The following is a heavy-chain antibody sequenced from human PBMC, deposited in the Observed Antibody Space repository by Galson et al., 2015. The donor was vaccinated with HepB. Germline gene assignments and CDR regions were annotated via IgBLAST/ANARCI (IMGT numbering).Heavy chain of an antibody. CDR3: ARASGTGTTGVWFDP. Sequence: TLSLTCTVSGGSISSGDYYWSWIRQPPGKGLEWIGYIYYSGSTYYNPSLKSRVTISVDTSKNQFSLKLSSVTAADTAVYYCARASGTGTTGVWFDPWGQGTLVTVSS. D-gene: IGHD1-1*01. V-gene: IGHV4-30-4*01. CDR1: GGSISSGDYY. CDR2: IYYSGST. J-gene: IGHJ5*02.